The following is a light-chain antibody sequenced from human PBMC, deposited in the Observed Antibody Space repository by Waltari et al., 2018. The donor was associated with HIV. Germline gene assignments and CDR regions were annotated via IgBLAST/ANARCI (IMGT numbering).Light chain of an antibody. CDR3: AAWDDSLSGRV. V-gene: IGLV1-47*01. Sequence: QSVLTQPPSASGTPGQRVTISCSGSSSNIGSYYVYWYQQLPGTAPKLLIYRNNQRPPGVPDRFSGSKSGTSASLAISGLRSEDEADYYCAAWDDSLSGRVFGGGTKLTVL. CDR2: RNN. J-gene: IGLJ2*01. CDR1: SSNIGSYY.